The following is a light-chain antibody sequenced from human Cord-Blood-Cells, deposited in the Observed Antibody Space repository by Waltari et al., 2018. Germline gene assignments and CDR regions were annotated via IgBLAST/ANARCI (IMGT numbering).Light chain of an antibody. CDR3: QAWDSSVV. V-gene: IGLV3-1*01. CDR1: KLGDQY. J-gene: IGLJ2*01. CDR2: QDS. Sequence: SYELTQPPSVSVSPGQTASITCSGDKLGDQYACWYQQKPGQSPVLVIYQDSKRPSGIPERFSGSNSGNTDTLTISGTQAMDEADYYCQAWDSSVVFGGGTKLTVL.